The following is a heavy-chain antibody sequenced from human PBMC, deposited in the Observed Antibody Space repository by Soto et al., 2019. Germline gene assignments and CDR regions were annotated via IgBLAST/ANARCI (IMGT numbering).Heavy chain of an antibody. J-gene: IGHJ5*02. CDR1: GYTFTSYD. Sequence: QVQLVQSGAEVKKPGASVKVSCTTSGYTFTSYDINWVRQTTGQGFEWMGWMNPNSGSTAYAQKFKGRVTMTRDTSISTAYMDLSSLTSEDTAVYFCVRNFNGLDPWGQGTLVTVSS. V-gene: IGHV1-8*01. CDR2: MNPNSGST. CDR3: VRNFNGLDP.